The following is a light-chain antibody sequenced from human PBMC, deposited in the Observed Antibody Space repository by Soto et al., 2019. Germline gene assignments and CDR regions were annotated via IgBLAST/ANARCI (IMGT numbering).Light chain of an antibody. Sequence: QSALTQPASVSGSPGQSITISCTGTSSDVGSYNLVSWYQQHPGKAPKLMIYEANKRPSGVSDRFSGSKSGNTASLTISGLQAEDEADYYCQSYDSSYRVFGGGTKVTVL. V-gene: IGLV2-14*02. J-gene: IGLJ3*02. CDR1: SSDVGSYNL. CDR3: QSYDSSYRV. CDR2: EAN.